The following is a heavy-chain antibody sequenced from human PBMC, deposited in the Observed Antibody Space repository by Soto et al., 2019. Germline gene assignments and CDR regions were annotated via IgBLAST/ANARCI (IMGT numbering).Heavy chain of an antibody. CDR2: INGYNGNT. D-gene: IGHD3-16*01. V-gene: IGHV1-18*01. CDR1: GYTFTSYG. J-gene: IGHJ6*02. Sequence: QVQLVQSGAEVKKPGASVKVSCKASGYTFTSYGISWVRQAPGQGLEWMGWINGYNGNTNHAQKLQGRITMSTDTSTSTAYMELRSLRSDDSAVYYCARMGDLPYHYYGMDVWGQGTTVTVSS. CDR3: ARMGDLPYHYYGMDV.